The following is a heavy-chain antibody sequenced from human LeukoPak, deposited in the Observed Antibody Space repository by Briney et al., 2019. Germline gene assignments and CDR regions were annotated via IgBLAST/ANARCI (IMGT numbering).Heavy chain of an antibody. V-gene: IGHV3-30*03. CDR2: ISYDGSNK. CDR3: ATNYYDSSGLLDY. CDR1: GFTFSSYG. J-gene: IGHJ4*02. D-gene: IGHD3-22*01. Sequence: PGGSLRLSCAASGFTFSSYGMHWVRQAPGKGLEWVAVISYDGSNKYCADSVKGRFTISRDNSKNTLYLQMNSLRAEDTAVYYCATNYYDSSGLLDYWGQGTLVTVSS.